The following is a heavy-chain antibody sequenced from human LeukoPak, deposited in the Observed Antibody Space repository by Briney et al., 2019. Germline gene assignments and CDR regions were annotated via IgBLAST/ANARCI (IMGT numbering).Heavy chain of an antibody. CDR3: ARGPAESSSSDY. D-gene: IGHD6-13*01. Sequence: ASVKVSCKASGYTFTSYDIHWVRQATGQGLEWMGWMKPNRGDTGYAQKFQGRVTTTRHTSLSTAYMELSSLRSEDTAVYYCARGPAESSSSDYWGQGTLVTVSS. CDR2: MKPNRGDT. J-gene: IGHJ4*02. CDR1: GYTFTSYD. V-gene: IGHV1-8*01.